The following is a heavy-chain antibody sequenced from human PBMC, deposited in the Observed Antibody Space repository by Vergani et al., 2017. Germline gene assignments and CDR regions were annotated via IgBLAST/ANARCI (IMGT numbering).Heavy chain of an antibody. CDR3: AKDHYDFWSGYPNLSPFDL. J-gene: IGHJ2*01. V-gene: IGHV3-9*01. Sequence: EVQLVESGGGLVQPGRSLRLSCAASGFTFDDYAMHWVRQAPGKGLEWVSGISWNSGSIGYADSVKGRFTISRDNGKNSLYLQMNSLRAEDTALYYCAKDHYDFWSGYPNLSPFDLWGRGTLVTVSS. D-gene: IGHD3-3*01. CDR1: GFTFDDYA. CDR2: ISWNSGSI.